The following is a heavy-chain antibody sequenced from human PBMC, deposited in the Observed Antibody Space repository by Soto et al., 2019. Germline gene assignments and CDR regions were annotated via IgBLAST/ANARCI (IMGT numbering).Heavy chain of an antibody. V-gene: IGHV3-30*18. J-gene: IGHJ6*02. D-gene: IGHD3-3*01. CDR2: ISYDGSNK. CDR3: AKTPLFRKGYDFWSGYSDYYYYYGMDV. CDR1: GFTFSSYG. Sequence: GGSLRLSCAASGFTFSSYGMHWVRQAPGKGLEWVAVISYDGSNKYYADSVKGRFTISRDNSKNTLYLQMNSLRAEDTAEYYCAKTPLFRKGYDFWSGYSDYYYYYGMDVWGQGTTVTVSS.